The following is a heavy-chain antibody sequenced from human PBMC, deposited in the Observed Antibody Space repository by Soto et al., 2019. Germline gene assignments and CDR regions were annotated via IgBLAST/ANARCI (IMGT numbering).Heavy chain of an antibody. CDR3: ARDPNPYYDFWMGADYGMDV. V-gene: IGHV3-74*01. D-gene: IGHD3-3*01. CDR1: GFTFSSYW. Sequence: PGGSLRLSCAASGFTFSSYWMHWVRQAPGKGLVWVSRINSDGSSTSYADSVKGRFTISRDNAKNTLYLQMNSLRAEDTAVYYCARDPNPYYDFWMGADYGMDVWGQGTTVTVSS. CDR2: INSDGSST. J-gene: IGHJ6*02.